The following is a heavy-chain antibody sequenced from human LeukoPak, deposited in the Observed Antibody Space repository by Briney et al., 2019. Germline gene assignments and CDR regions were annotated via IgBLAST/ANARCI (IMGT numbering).Heavy chain of an antibody. J-gene: IGHJ4*02. V-gene: IGHV3-33*01. CDR3: ARWGGTRQYYFDY. D-gene: IGHD3-16*01. Sequence: PGGSLRLSCAASGFSLSNYGLHWVRQGPGKGLEWVAVINFDGSIKHYADSVKGRFTISKDSSKNALYLQMNSLRADDTAMYYCARWGGTRQYYFDYWGQGTLATVSS. CDR2: INFDGSIK. CDR1: GFSLSNYG.